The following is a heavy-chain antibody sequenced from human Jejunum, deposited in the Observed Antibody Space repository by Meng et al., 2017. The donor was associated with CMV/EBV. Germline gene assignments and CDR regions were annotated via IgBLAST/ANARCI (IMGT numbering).Heavy chain of an antibody. V-gene: IGHV4-59*01. Sequence: QMQLQESGPGLVRPSATLSLTCSVSCDSMSGYYWSWIRHSPGKRLDWIGYIYFIGDIKYNPSLKSRVAISPDTSKNQFSLRLTSVTAADTAVYYCARKGLDGWDYFDYWGQGILVTVSS. CDR1: CDSMSGYY. J-gene: IGHJ4*02. CDR2: IYFIGDI. D-gene: IGHD3-10*01. CDR3: ARKGLDGWDYFDY.